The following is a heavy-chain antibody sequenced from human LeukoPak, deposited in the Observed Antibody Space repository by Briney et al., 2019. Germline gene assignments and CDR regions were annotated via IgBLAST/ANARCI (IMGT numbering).Heavy chain of an antibody. Sequence: GGSLRLSCAASGFTFSSYGMSWVRQAPGKGLEWVSSISSSSSYIYYADSVKGRFTISRDNAKNSLYLQMNSLRAEDTAVYYCAKAIPLLGGTPDDYWGQGTLVTVSS. V-gene: IGHV3-21*01. CDR3: AKAIPLLGGTPDDY. D-gene: IGHD1-1*01. CDR1: GFTFSSYG. J-gene: IGHJ4*02. CDR2: ISSSSSYI.